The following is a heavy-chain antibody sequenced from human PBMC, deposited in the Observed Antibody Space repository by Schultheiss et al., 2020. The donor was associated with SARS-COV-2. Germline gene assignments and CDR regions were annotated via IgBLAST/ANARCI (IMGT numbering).Heavy chain of an antibody. V-gene: IGHV1-69*13. J-gene: IGHJ6*02. CDR3: AREPDRSGNFRGYFSMDV. Sequence: SVKVSCKASGGTFSSYAISWVRQAPGQGLEWMGRVNLNSGGTNYAQKVQGRVTITADESTSTAYMELSSLRSEDTAVYYCAREPDRSGNFRGYFSMDVWGQGTTVTVSS. D-gene: IGHD3-22*01. CDR1: GGTFSSYA. CDR2: VNLNSGGT.